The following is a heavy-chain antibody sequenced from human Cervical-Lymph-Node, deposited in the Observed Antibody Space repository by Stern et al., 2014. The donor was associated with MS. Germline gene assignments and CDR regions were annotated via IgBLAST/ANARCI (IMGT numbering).Heavy chain of an antibody. D-gene: IGHD1-1*01. V-gene: IGHV3-53*01. CDR2: IRNVGSI. Sequence: EMQLVESGGGVIQPGGSLRLSCTASGFTVSRDYMTWVRQAPGKGLEWVSLIRNVGSIFYTDSVKGRFTISRDDSKNTVYLHMTSLRAEDTAMYYCARDTSSPERSDWWGQGTLVTVSS. CDR1: GFTVSRDY. J-gene: IGHJ4*02. CDR3: ARDTSSPERSDW.